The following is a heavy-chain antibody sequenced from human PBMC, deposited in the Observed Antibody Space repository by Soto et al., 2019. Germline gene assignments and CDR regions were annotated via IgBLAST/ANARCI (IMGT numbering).Heavy chain of an antibody. CDR2: ISGSGGNA. Sequence: EVQLLESGGGLVQPGGSLRLSCAASGFTFSSYAMSWVHQAPGKGLEWVSTISGSGGNAYYADSVKGRFSISRDNSKNTLRLQMNSLSADDTAVYYCAKDGASGSYPPYYYFGMDVWGQGTTVTVSS. D-gene: IGHD1-26*01. CDR3: AKDGASGSYPPYYYFGMDV. V-gene: IGHV3-23*01. CDR1: GFTFSSYA. J-gene: IGHJ6*02.